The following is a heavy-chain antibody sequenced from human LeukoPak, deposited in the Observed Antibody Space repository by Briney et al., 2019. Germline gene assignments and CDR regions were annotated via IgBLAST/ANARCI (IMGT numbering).Heavy chain of an antibody. J-gene: IGHJ6*02. CDR3: ARAPSYYYYGMDV. CDR1: GFTFSNYA. V-gene: IGHV3-48*03. CDR2: ISSSGSTI. Sequence: PGRSLRLSCAASGFTFSNYAMHWVRQAPGKGLEWVSYISSSGSTIYYADSVKGRFTISRDNAKNSLYLQMNSLRAEDTAVYYCARAPSYYYYGMDVWGQGTTVTVSS.